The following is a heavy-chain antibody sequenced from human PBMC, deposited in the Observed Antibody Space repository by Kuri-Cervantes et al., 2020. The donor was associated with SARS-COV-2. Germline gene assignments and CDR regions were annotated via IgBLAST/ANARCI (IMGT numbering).Heavy chain of an antibody. D-gene: IGHD3-22*01. CDR2: ISYDGSSK. V-gene: IGHV3-30*07. Sequence: GESLKISCAASGFTFSSYAMHWVRQAPGKGLEWVAVISYDGSSKYYADSVKGRFTISRDNSKNTLYLQMNSLRAEDTAVYYCAIVPHPKNYYDSRDYWGQGTLVTVSS. CDR3: AIVPHPKNYYDSRDY. CDR1: GFTFSSYA. J-gene: IGHJ4*02.